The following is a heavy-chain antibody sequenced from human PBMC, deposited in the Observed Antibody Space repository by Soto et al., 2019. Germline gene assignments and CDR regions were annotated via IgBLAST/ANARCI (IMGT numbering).Heavy chain of an antibody. CDR3: ARVGAALGLNYFDC. CDR2: IWYDGSNT. J-gene: IGHJ4*02. CDR1: GFSFSSYG. D-gene: IGHD6-6*01. Sequence: QVQLVESGGGVVQPGRSLRLSCAASGFSFSSYGMFWVRQAPGKGLEWVAMIWYDGSNTYYADSVKGRFTISRDNSKNTLYLQMNSLRAEDTAVYYCARVGAALGLNYFDCWGQGTLVTVSS. V-gene: IGHV3-33*01.